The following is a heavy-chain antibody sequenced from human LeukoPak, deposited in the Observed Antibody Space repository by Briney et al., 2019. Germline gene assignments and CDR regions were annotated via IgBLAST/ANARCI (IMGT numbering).Heavy chain of an antibody. CDR2: ISSSGSTI. J-gene: IGHJ4*02. CDR1: GFRFSVYY. V-gene: IGHV3-11*01. Sequence: GPTLRISCGAAGFRFSVYYMGCIGSSKRKGLEWVSYISSSGSTIYYADSVKGRFTISRDHAKHSLYLQMNSLRAEDTAVYYCARDRANYYDSSGYDYWGQGTLVTVSS. CDR3: ARDRANYYDSSGYDY. D-gene: IGHD3-22*01.